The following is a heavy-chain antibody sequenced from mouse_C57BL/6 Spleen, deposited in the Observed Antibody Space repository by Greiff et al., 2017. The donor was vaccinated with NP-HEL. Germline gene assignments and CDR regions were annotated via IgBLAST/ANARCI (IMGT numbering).Heavy chain of an antibody. V-gene: IGHV1-61*01. D-gene: IGHD1-3*01. Sequence: VQLQQSGAELVRPGSSVKLSCKASGYTFTSYWMDWVKQRPGQGLEWIGNIYPSDSATRYNQKFKDKATLTVDKSSSTAYMQLSSLTSADSAVYYCARWGRGSSGGFAYWGQGTLVTVSA. CDR1: GYTFTSYW. J-gene: IGHJ3*01. CDR2: IYPSDSAT. CDR3: ARWGRGSSGGFAY.